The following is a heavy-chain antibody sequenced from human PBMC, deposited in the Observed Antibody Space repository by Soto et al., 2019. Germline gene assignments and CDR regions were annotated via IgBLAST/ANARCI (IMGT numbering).Heavy chain of an antibody. J-gene: IGHJ6*02. Sequence: GGSLRLSCAASGFTFSSYAMHWVRQAPGKGLEWVAVISYDGSNKYYADSGKGRFTISRDNSKNTLYLQMNSLRAEDTAVYCCARDPSHVGETVLGMDVWGQGTPVTVSS. CDR1: GFTFSSYA. CDR3: ARDPSHVGETVLGMDV. D-gene: IGHD3-3*01. V-gene: IGHV3-30-3*01. CDR2: ISYDGSNK.